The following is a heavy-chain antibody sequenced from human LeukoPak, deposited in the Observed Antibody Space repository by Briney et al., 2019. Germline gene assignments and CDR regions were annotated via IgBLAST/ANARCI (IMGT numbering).Heavy chain of an antibody. CDR2: ITASGTAM. CDR3: ASSGSYRFDY. CDR1: GFTFSSYS. D-gene: IGHD1-26*01. V-gene: IGHV3-48*02. J-gene: IGHJ4*02. Sequence: GGSLRLSCAASGFTFSSYSMNWVRQAPGKGLEWVSHITASGTAMFYADSVKGRFTISRDHAKNSLYLQMNSLRDEDTAVYYCASSGSYRFDYWGQGTLVTVSS.